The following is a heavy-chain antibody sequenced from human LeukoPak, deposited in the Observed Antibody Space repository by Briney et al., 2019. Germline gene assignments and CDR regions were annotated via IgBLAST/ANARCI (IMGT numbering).Heavy chain of an antibody. D-gene: IGHD4-11*01. V-gene: IGHV3-21*01. CDR3: ARGPTTSFDY. Sequence: GGSLRLSCAASGSTFSSYSMNWVRQAPGKGLEWVSSISSSSYIYYADSVKGRFTISRDNAKNSLYLQMNSLRAEDTAVYYCARGPTTSFDYWGQGTLVTVSS. CDR2: ISSSSYI. CDR1: GSTFSSYS. J-gene: IGHJ4*02.